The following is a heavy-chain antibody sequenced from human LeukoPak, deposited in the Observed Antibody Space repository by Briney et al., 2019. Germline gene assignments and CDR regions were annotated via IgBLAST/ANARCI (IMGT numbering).Heavy chain of an antibody. J-gene: IGHJ3*02. D-gene: IGHD1-14*01. CDR3: ARDRTFDNRPWVGAFDI. V-gene: IGHV3-21*01. CDR2: ISSSSTYI. CDR1: GFGFSDFS. Sequence: GGSLRLSCAASGFGFSDFSMNWVRQAPGKGLEWVSFISSSSTYINYTDSVKGRFTVSRDNGKKSLYLQMNDLRAEDTAVYHCARDRTFDNRPWVGAFDIWGQGTMVTVSS.